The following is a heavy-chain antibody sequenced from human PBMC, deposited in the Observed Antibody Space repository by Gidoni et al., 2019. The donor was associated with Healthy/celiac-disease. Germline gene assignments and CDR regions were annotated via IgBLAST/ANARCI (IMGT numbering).Heavy chain of an antibody. J-gene: IGHJ4*02. Sequence: EVELLESGGGLVQPGGSLRLSCAASGVTFSSYAMSWVRQAPGEGLEWVSAIIGSGGSTYYADSVQARFTISRDNSKNMLYLQMNTLRAEDSAVYYCAKGAPLEWTDYWGQGTLVTVSS. CDR2: IIGSGGST. D-gene: IGHD3-3*01. CDR1: GVTFSSYA. V-gene: IGHV3-23*01. CDR3: AKGAPLEWTDY.